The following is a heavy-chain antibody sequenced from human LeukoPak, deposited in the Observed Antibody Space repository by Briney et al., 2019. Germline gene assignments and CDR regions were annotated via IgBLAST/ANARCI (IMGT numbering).Heavy chain of an antibody. Sequence: PGGSLRLSCAASGFTFSTYWMSWVHQAPGKGLEWVANIRPDVDEKHYVESVRGRFTISRDNAKNLLYLQMNSLRADDTAVYYCAREDGKFDYWGQGTLVTVSP. J-gene: IGHJ4*02. CDR2: IRPDVDEK. V-gene: IGHV3-7*01. CDR1: GFTFSTYW. CDR3: AREDGKFDY.